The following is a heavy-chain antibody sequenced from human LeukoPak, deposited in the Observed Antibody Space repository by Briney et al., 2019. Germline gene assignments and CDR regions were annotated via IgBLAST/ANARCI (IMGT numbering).Heavy chain of an antibody. CDR2: IYYSGST. J-gene: IGHJ4*02. V-gene: IGHV4-59*01. CDR1: GGSISSYY. D-gene: IGHD6-13*01. CDR3: AREYGYSSSWLVGGYFDY. Sequence: SETLSLTXTVSGGSISSYYWSWIRQPPGKGLEWIGYIYYSGSTNYNPSLKSRVTISVDTSKNQFSLKLSSVTAADTAVYYCAREYGYSSSWLVGGYFDYWGQGTLVTVSS.